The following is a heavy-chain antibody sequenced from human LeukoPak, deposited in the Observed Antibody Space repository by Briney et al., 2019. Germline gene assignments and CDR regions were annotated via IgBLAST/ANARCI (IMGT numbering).Heavy chain of an antibody. CDR3: AKVRNYFDTSGRHFDY. D-gene: IGHD3-22*01. CDR2: ISSSSRTI. J-gene: IGHJ4*02. Sequence: GGSLRLSCAASGFTFSIYNMNWVRQAPGKGLEWVSYISSSSRTIYYADSVKGRFTISRDNAKNSLYLQMNSLRDEDTAVYYCAKVRNYFDTSGRHFDYWGQGTLVTVSS. CDR1: GFTFSIYN. V-gene: IGHV3-48*02.